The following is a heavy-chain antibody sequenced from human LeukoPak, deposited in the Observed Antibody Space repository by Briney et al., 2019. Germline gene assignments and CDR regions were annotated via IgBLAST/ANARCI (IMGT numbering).Heavy chain of an antibody. V-gene: IGHV4-39*07. Sequence: SETLSLTCTVSGGSISSSSYYWGWIRQPPGKGLEWIGSIYYSGSTYYNPSLKSRVTISVDTSKNQFSLKLSSVTAADAAVYYCARDRGQKHYDFWSGYYRYDAFDIWGQGTMVTVSS. CDR1: GGSISSSSYY. CDR3: ARDRGQKHYDFWSGYYRYDAFDI. D-gene: IGHD3-3*01. J-gene: IGHJ3*02. CDR2: IYYSGST.